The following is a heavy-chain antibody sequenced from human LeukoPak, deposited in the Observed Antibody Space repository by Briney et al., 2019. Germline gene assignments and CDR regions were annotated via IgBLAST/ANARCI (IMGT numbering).Heavy chain of an antibody. Sequence: SETLSLTCTVSGGSISSYYWSWIRQPPGKGLEWIGYIYYSGSTNYNPSLKSRVTISVDTSKNQFSLKLSSVTAADTAVYYCARDYYGDYRWDYWGQGTLVTVSS. J-gene: IGHJ4*02. D-gene: IGHD4-17*01. CDR2: IYYSGST. CDR1: GGSISSYY. CDR3: ARDYYGDYRWDY. V-gene: IGHV4-59*01.